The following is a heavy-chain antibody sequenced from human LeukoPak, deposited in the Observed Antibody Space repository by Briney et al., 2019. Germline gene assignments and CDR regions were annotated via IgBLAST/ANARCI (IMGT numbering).Heavy chain of an antibody. CDR2: ISGSGGST. CDR3: AKKSPAGIAVAGTWFDP. Sequence: GGSLRLSCAASGFTFSSFWMSWVRQAPGKGLEWVSAISGSGGSTYYADSVKGRFTISRDNSKNTLYLQMNSLRAEDTAVYYCAKKSPAGIAVAGTWFDPWGQGTLVTVSS. CDR1: GFTFSSFW. J-gene: IGHJ5*02. D-gene: IGHD6-19*01. V-gene: IGHV3-23*01.